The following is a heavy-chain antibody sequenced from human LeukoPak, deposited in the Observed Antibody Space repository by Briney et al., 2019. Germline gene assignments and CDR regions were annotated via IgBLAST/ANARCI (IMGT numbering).Heavy chain of an antibody. D-gene: IGHD3-16*02. Sequence: LAGGSLRLSCAASGFTFSSYAMHWVRQAPGKGLQYVSAISSNGGSTYYANSVKGRFTISRDNSKNTLYLQMGSLRAEDMAVYYCARELMTFGGVISYDAFDIWGQGTMLTVSS. CDR3: ARELMTFGGVISYDAFDI. CDR1: GFTFSSYA. V-gene: IGHV3-64*01. J-gene: IGHJ3*02. CDR2: ISSNGGST.